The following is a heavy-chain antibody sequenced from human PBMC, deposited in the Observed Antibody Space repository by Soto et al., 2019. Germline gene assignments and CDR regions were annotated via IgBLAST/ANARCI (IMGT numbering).Heavy chain of an antibody. CDR3: ARQRTTVVTQAYFDH. J-gene: IGHJ4*02. CDR1: GGSITSSSYY. Sequence: QLQLQESGPGLVKPSETLSLTCTVSGGSITSSSYYWGWIRQPPGKGLGWIGGIYYSGRSYYNPSLKSRVTMSVDTSKNQFSLTLNSVTAADAAVYYCARQRTTVVTQAYFDHWGQGTLVTVSS. V-gene: IGHV4-39*01. CDR2: IYYSGRS. D-gene: IGHD4-17*01.